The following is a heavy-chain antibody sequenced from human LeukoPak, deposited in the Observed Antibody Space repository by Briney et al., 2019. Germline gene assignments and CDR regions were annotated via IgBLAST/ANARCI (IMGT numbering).Heavy chain of an antibody. CDR1: GFTFSHYW. Sequence: TGGSLRLSCAASGFTFSHYWMSWVRQAPGKGLEWVAVIWYDGSNKYYADSVKGRFTISRDNSKNTLYLQMNSLRAEDTAVYYCARNWGPYAYFDYWGQGTLVTVSS. V-gene: IGHV3-33*08. D-gene: IGHD7-27*01. J-gene: IGHJ4*02. CDR3: ARNWGPYAYFDY. CDR2: IWYDGSNK.